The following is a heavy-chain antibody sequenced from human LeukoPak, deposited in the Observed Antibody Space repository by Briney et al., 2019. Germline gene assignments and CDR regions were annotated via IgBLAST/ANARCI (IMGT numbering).Heavy chain of an antibody. CDR2: ISYDGSNK. CDR3: ARDPRAQPYYYFDY. V-gene: IGHV3-30*03. Sequence: GGSLRLSCAASGFTFSSYGMHWVRQAPGKGLEWVAVISYDGSNKYYADSVKGRFTISRDNSKNTLYLQMNSLRAEDTAVYYCARDPRAQPYYYFDYWGQGTLVTVSS. CDR1: GFTFSSYG. J-gene: IGHJ4*02. D-gene: IGHD3-10*01.